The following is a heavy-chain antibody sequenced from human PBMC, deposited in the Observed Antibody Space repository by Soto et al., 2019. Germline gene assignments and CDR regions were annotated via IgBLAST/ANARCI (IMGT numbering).Heavy chain of an antibody. J-gene: IGHJ5*02. CDR2: IHLSGRV. CDR3: ARTPTRGASAWLDP. D-gene: IGHD1-26*01. CDR1: GGSFSDYY. V-gene: IGHV4-34*01. Sequence: QVQLQQWGSGLLKPSETLSLTCAIYGGSFSDYYWHWIRQSPGKGLEWIGEIHLSGRVNFPPSLKSRAALSMDTSKNRFSLTLTSVTAADTAVYFCARTPTRGASAWLDPWGRGNLVTVSS.